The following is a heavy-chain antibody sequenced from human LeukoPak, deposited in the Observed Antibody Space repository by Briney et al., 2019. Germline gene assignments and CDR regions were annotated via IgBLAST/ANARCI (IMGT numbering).Heavy chain of an antibody. CDR3: ARASAWEHTYYYYYMDV. CDR2: INHSGST. Sequence: SETLSLTCAVYGGSFSGYYWSWIRQPPGKGLEWIGEINHSGSTNYNPSLKSRVTISVDTSKNQFSLKLSSVTAADTAVYYCARASAWEHTYYYYYMDVWGKGTTVTISS. J-gene: IGHJ6*03. CDR1: GGSFSGYY. V-gene: IGHV4-34*01. D-gene: IGHD1-26*01.